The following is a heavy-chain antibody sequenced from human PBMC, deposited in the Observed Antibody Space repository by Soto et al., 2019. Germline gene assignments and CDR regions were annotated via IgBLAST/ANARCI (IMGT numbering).Heavy chain of an antibody. D-gene: IGHD3-3*01. CDR2: ISHTGNT. CDR3: ARGGDYWSGCYGLN. V-gene: IGHV4-59*11. J-gene: IGHJ4*02. CDR1: NGFIISHY. Sequence: SETLSLTCTVSNGFIISHYWSWIRQSPGKGLEWIGYISHTGNTNYNPSLKNRVTISVDTSKNQFSLELTSLTAADTAVYYCARGGDYWSGCYGLNWGQGTLVTVSS.